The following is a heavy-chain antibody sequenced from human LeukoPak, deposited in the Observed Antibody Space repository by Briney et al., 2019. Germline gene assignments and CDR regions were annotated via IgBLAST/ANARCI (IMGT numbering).Heavy chain of an antibody. V-gene: IGHV1-69*05. Sequence: SVKVSCKASGGTFSSYAISWVRQAPGQGLEWMGGIIPIFGTANYAQKFQGRVTITTDGSTSTAYMELSSLRSEDTAVYYCARGGPSMAARGAFDIWGQGTMVTVSS. D-gene: IGHD6-6*01. CDR2: IIPIFGTA. J-gene: IGHJ3*02. CDR1: GGTFSSYA. CDR3: ARGGPSMAARGAFDI.